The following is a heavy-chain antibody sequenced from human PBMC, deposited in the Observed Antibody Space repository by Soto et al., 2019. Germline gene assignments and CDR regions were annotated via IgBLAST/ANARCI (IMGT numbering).Heavy chain of an antibody. CDR2: IYPGDSDT. Sequence: GESLKISRKGSGYSFTSYWIGWVRQMPGKGLEWMGIIYPGDSDTRYSPSFQGQVTISADKSISTAYLQWSSLKASDTAMYYCARYSDYGSGSYGVSLDYWGQGTLVTVS. V-gene: IGHV5-51*01. J-gene: IGHJ4*02. D-gene: IGHD3-10*01. CDR3: ARYSDYGSGSYGVSLDY. CDR1: GYSFTSYW.